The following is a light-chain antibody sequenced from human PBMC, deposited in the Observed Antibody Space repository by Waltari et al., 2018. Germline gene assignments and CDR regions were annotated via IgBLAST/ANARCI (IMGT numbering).Light chain of an antibody. Sequence: YDLTQPPSVSAASGQTDRIPCGGDNIGHTYVTWYLQKPAEAPVQVIVADNKRHSGIPERLSGSNSGNTATLTISGVEAGEEADYYCQVWDSNNDHPVFGGGTRLTVL. V-gene: IGLV3-21*02. J-gene: IGLJ2*01. CDR2: ADN. CDR3: QVWDSNNDHPV. CDR1: NIGHTY.